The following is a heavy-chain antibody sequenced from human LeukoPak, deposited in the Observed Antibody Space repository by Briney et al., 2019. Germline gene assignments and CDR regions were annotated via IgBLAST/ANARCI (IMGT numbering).Heavy chain of an antibody. Sequence: GGSLRLSCAASGFTFSSYGMHWVRQAPGKGLEWVSYISSSSSTIYYADSVKGRFTISRDNAKNSLYLQMNSLRAEDTAVYYCARDGRALRYLFFDYWGQGTLVTVSS. V-gene: IGHV3-48*01. D-gene: IGHD2/OR15-2a*01. CDR1: GFTFSSYG. CDR3: ARDGRALRYLFFDY. J-gene: IGHJ4*02. CDR2: ISSSSSTI.